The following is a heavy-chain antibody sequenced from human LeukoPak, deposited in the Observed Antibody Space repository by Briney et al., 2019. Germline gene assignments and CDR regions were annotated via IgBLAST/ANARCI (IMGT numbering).Heavy chain of an antibody. CDR2: IYTSGRT. V-gene: IGHV4-4*09. CDR3: ARHQDYDSSGYFDY. D-gene: IGHD3-22*01. J-gene: IGHJ4*02. CDR1: GESISSHY. Sequence: ASEILSLTCSVSGESISSHYWSWIRQPPGKGLEGFGYIYTSGRTNYNPSLKSRVSISVDSSKNQFSLRLSSVTAADTAVYYCARHQDYDSSGYFDYWGQGTLVTVSS.